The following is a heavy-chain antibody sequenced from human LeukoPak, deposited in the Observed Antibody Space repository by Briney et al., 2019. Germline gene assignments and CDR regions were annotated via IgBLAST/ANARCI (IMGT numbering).Heavy chain of an antibody. CDR2: ISGSGGST. CDR3: AKRARRWELELDAFDI. CDR1: GFSFDSYA. D-gene: IGHD1-26*01. V-gene: IGHV3-23*01. Sequence: GGSLRLSCAASGFSFDSYAMTWVRQAPGKGLEWVSTISGSGGSTYYADSLKGRFTISRDNFNNTLYLQMDSLRAEDTALYYCAKRARRWELELDAFDIWGQGTMVTVSS. J-gene: IGHJ3*02.